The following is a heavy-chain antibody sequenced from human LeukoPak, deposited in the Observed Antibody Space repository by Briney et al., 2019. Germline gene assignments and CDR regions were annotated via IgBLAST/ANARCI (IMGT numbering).Heavy chain of an antibody. J-gene: IGHJ3*02. V-gene: IGHV3-33*01. Sequence: GGSLRLSCAASGFTFSSYVMHWVRQAPGKGLEWVVAIWYDGSNIYYADSLKGRFTISRDNSRNTLYLQVNNLRAEDTAVYYCASLLDAFDIWGQGTMVTVSS. CDR2: IWYDGSNI. D-gene: IGHD2-21*01. CDR1: GFTFSSYV. CDR3: ASLLDAFDI.